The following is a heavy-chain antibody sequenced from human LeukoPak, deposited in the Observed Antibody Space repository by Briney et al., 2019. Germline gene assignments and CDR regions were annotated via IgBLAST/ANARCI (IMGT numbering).Heavy chain of an antibody. Sequence: ASVKVSCKASGGTFSSYAISWVRQAPAQGLEWMGRIIPILGIANYAQKFQGRVTITADKSTTTAYMELSSLRYEDTAVYYCAGDGCSSTSCYDGYYFDYWGQGTLVTVSS. CDR2: IIPILGIA. CDR3: AGDGCSSTSCYDGYYFDY. CDR1: GGTFSSYA. V-gene: IGHV1-69*04. J-gene: IGHJ4*02. D-gene: IGHD2-2*01.